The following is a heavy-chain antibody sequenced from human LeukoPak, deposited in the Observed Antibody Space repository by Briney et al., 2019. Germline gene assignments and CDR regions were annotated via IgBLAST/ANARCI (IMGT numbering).Heavy chain of an antibody. J-gene: IGHJ4*02. CDR2: FRYSGNT. Sequence: SETLSLTCTVSGGSVTPSYWSWIRQPPGEGLEWIGNFRYSGNTDYNPSLKSRVTISLDTSKNQSSLKLNSVTAADTAVYYCAATQKWLAFDYWGQGILVTVSS. V-gene: IGHV4-59*02. CDR3: AATQKWLAFDY. D-gene: IGHD6-19*01. CDR1: GGSVTPSY.